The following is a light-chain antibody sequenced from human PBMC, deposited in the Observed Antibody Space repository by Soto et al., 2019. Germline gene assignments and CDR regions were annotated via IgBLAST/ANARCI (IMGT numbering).Light chain of an antibody. CDR2: DDS. CDR3: QVWDTYVDHGV. CDR1: NIGVKS. V-gene: IGLV3-21*02. Sequence: SYELTQPPSVSVAPGQTDKITCGGENIGVKSVNWYLQKPGQAPVLVVYDDSDRPSGIPERFSGSNSNDGATLTISRVEAGDEADYYCQVWDTYVDHGVFGGGTKLTVL. J-gene: IGLJ3*02.